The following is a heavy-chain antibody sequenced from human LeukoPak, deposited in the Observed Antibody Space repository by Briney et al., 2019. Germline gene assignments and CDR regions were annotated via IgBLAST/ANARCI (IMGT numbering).Heavy chain of an antibody. CDR3: ARDSGIAARGDY. J-gene: IGHJ4*02. D-gene: IGHD6-6*01. Sequence: SVKVSCKAYGGTFSSYAISWVRQAPGQGLEWMGGIIPIFGTANYAQKFQGRVTITADESTSTAYMELSSLRSEDTAVYYCARDSGIAARGDYWGQGTLVTVSS. V-gene: IGHV1-69*13. CDR1: GGTFSSYA. CDR2: IIPIFGTA.